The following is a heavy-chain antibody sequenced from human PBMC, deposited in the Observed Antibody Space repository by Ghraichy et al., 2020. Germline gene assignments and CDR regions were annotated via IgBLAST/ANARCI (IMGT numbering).Heavy chain of an antibody. D-gene: IGHD6-13*01. CDR2: IYYSGST. V-gene: IGHV4-39*01. CDR3: ARLRLRLVGSSWYGGWFDP. J-gene: IGHJ5*02. Sequence: SQTLSLTCTVSGGSISSSSYYWGWIRQPPGKGLEWIGSIYYSGSTYYNPSLKSRVTISVDTSKNQFSLKLSSVTAADTAVYYCARLRLRLVGSSWYGGWFDPWGQGTLVTVSS. CDR1: GGSISSSSYY.